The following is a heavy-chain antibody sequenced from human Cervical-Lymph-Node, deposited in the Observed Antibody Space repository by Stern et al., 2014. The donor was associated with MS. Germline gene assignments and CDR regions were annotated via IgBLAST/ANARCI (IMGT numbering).Heavy chain of an antibody. CDR2: IYPGDSDT. V-gene: IGHV5-51*01. CDR1: GYTFSSYW. Sequence: MQLVQSGAEVKKPGESLKISCKGSGYTFSSYWIGWVRQMPGRGLEWNGIIYPGDSDTKYSPSFQGQVTFSADRSIRTAYLQWSSLKASDTAMYYCAISPYSYDSTGYYYDIDSWGQGTLVTVSS. CDR3: AISPYSYDSTGYYYDIDS. D-gene: IGHD3-22*01. J-gene: IGHJ4*02.